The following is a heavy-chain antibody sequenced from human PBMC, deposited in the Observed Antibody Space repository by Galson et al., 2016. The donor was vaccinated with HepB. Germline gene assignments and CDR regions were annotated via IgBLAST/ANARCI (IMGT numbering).Heavy chain of an antibody. CDR3: ARDSHHGGTTSRFDY. D-gene: IGHD1-1*01. Sequence: QSGAEVKKPGESLKISCKGSGYSFTSYWIAWVRQMPGKGLEWMGIIYPGDSDTRYSPSFQGQVTISADKSNSTAYLQWSSLKASDTAMYYCARDSHHGGTTSRFDYWGQGTLVTVSS. CDR2: IYPGDSDT. J-gene: IGHJ4*02. CDR1: GYSFTSYW. V-gene: IGHV5-51*01.